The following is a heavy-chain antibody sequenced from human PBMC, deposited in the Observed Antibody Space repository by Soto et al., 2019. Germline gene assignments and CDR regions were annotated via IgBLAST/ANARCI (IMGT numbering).Heavy chain of an antibody. CDR3: ARMLFLEWLPTGGFDP. V-gene: IGHV4-34*01. J-gene: IGHJ5*02. CDR1: GGSFSGDY. D-gene: IGHD3-3*01. CDR2: INHSGST. Sequence: SETLSLTCAVYGGSFSGDYWSWIRQPPGKGLEWIGEINHSGSTNYNPSLKSRVTISVDTSKNQFSLKLSSVTAADTAVYYCARMLFLEWLPTGGFDPWGQGTLVPVSS.